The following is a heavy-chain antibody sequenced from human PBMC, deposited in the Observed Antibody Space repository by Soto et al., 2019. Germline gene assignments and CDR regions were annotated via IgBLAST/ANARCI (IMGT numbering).Heavy chain of an antibody. V-gene: IGHV1-3*01. Sequence: ASVKVSCKASGYTFTSYAIHWVRQAPGQRLEWMGWINAGNGNTKYSQKFQGRVTITRDTSASTAYMELSSLRSEDTAVYYCAKAISDYYAPFDFWGQGTLVTVSS. J-gene: IGHJ4*02. CDR3: AKAISDYYAPFDF. CDR1: GYTFTSYA. D-gene: IGHD3-22*01. CDR2: INAGNGNT.